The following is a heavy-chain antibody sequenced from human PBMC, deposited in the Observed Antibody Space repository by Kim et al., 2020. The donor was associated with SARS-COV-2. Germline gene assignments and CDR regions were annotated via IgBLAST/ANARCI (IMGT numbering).Heavy chain of an antibody. CDR2: ISSSGSTI. Sequence: GGSLRLSCAASGFTFSSYEMNWVRQAPGKGLEWVSYISSSGSTIYYADSVKGRFTISRDNAKNSLYLQMNSLRAEDTAVYYCARVRGVESYFDYWGQGTLVTVSS. CDR1: GFTFSSYE. V-gene: IGHV3-48*03. D-gene: IGHD3-10*01. CDR3: ARVRGVESYFDY. J-gene: IGHJ4*02.